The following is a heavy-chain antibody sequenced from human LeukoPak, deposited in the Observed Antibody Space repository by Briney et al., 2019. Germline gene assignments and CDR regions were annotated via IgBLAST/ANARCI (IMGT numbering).Heavy chain of an antibody. CDR3: ARHTVSCSSSTRYMRWFDP. V-gene: IGHV4-39*01. J-gene: IGHJ5*02. D-gene: IGHD2-2*01. CDR2: VCYTGST. CDR1: GGSISSSTYC. Sequence: SETLSLTCTVSGGSISSSTYCCGWIRQPPGKGLEWIGSVCYTGSTYYNPSLKSRVTISVDTSKNQFSLKLISVTAADTAVYYCARHTVSCSSSTRYMRWFDPWGQGTLVTVSS.